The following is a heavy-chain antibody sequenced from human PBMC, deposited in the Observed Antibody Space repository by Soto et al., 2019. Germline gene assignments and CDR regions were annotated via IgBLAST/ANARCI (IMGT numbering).Heavy chain of an antibody. J-gene: IGHJ4*02. CDR2: IHHSGRT. CDR1: GDSISSDKW. CDR3: ARGGDWQFDY. V-gene: IGHV4-4*02. D-gene: IGHD2-21*02. Sequence: QVQLQESGPGLVKPSGTLSLTCAVSGDSISSDKWWSWVRQPPGKGLEWIGEIHHSGRTNYNPSLKSRVTILVEKSNNQASLELSSMTAADTAVYYCARGGDWQFDYWGQGTLVTVSS.